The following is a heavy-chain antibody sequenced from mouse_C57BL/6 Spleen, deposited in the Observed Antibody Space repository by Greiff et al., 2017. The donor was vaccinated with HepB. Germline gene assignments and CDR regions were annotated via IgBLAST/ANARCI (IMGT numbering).Heavy chain of an antibody. CDR3: AREEGNEYDVGEIRRYFDY. CDR2: ISDGGSYT. V-gene: IGHV5-4*01. J-gene: IGHJ2*01. D-gene: IGHD2-4*01. CDR1: GFTFSSYA. Sequence: EVKLVESGGGLVKPGGSLKLSCAASGFTFSSYAMSWVRQTPEKRLEWVATISDGGSYTYYPDNVKGRFTISRDNAKNNLYLQMSHLKSEDTAMYYCAREEGNEYDVGEIRRYFDYWGQGTTLTVSS.